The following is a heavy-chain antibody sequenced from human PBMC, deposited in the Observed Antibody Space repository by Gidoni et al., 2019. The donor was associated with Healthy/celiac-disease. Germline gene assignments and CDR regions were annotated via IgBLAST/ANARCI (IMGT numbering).Heavy chain of an antibody. V-gene: IGHV3-23*01. D-gene: IGHD2-15*01. CDR2: ISGSGGST. CDR1: GFTFISYA. Sequence: EVQLLESGGGLVQPGGSLRLSCASSGFTFISYAMSWVRQAPGKGLEWVSAISGSGGSTYDADSVKGRFTISRDKSKNTLYLKMNSLRAEDTAVYYCAKGWGGVADGGALDYWGQGTLVTVSS. CDR3: AKGWGGVADGGALDY. J-gene: IGHJ4*02.